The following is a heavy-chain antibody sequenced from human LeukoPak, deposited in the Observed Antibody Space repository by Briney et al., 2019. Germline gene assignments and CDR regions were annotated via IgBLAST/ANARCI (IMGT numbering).Heavy chain of an antibody. J-gene: IGHJ4*02. Sequence: SVKVSCKASGGTFSSYAISWVRQAPGQGLEWMGRIIPILGIANYAQKFQGRVTITADKSTSTTYMELSSLRSEDTAVYYCAAALGCSGGSCYDYWGQGTLVTVSS. CDR2: IIPILGIA. CDR3: AAALGCSGGSCYDY. V-gene: IGHV1-69*04. CDR1: GGTFSSYA. D-gene: IGHD2-15*01.